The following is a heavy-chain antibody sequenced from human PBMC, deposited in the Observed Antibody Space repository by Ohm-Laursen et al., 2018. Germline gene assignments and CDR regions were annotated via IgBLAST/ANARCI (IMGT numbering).Heavy chain of an antibody. CDR2: INPADSDL. Sequence: ESLRISCKGSGYTFTNYWIGWVRQTPGTGLELMGIINPADSDLRYRPSFRGQVTISVDKSINTAYLQWSSLKASDTALYYCTRISDYGAQSGWLDPWGQGSLVTVSA. CDR3: TRISDYGAQSGWLDP. V-gene: IGHV5-51*01. D-gene: IGHD3-16*01. J-gene: IGHJ5*02. CDR1: GYTFTNYW.